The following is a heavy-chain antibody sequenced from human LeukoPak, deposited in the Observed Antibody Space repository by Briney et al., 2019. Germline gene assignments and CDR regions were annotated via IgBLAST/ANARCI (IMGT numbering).Heavy chain of an antibody. CDR2: IHDSGDT. J-gene: IGHJ4*02. V-gene: IGHV4-59*01. CDR3: ARDWDDSSGRLFDY. D-gene: IGHD3-22*01. CDR1: GGPISSYY. Sequence: SETLSLTCAVSGGPISSYYWSWIWQPPGKGLDWIGYIHDSGDTSYNPSLKSRVTISVDTSKNHFSLKLSSVTAADTAVYYCARDWDDSSGRLFDYWGQGTLVSVSS.